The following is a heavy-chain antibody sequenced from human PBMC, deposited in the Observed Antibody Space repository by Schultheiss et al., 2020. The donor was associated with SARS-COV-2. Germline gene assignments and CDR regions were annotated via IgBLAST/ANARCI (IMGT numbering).Heavy chain of an antibody. CDR1: GFTFSSYA. Sequence: GGSLRLSCAASGFTFSSYAMSWVRQAPGKGLEWVSAISGSGSTIYYADSVKGRFTISRDNAKNTLYLQMNSLRAEDTAVYYCARPPMVRGVAYYYYMDVWGKGTTVTVSS. D-gene: IGHD3-10*01. CDR2: ISGSGSTI. CDR3: ARPPMVRGVAYYYYMDV. V-gene: IGHV3-23*01. J-gene: IGHJ6*03.